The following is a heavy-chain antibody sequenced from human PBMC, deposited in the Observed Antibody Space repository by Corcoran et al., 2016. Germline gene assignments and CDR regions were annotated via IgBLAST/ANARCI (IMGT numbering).Heavy chain of an antibody. CDR2: ISYDGRNK. CDR1: GFTFSSYG. D-gene: IGHD1-26*01. V-gene: IGHV3-30*18. CDR3: AKDGSGSYYRGYFQH. J-gene: IGHJ1*01. Sequence: QVQLVESGGGVVQPGRSLRLSCAASGFTFSSYGMHWVRQAPGKGLEWVAVISYDGRNKYYADSVKGRFTISRDNSKNTLYLQMNSLRAEDTAVYYCAKDGSGSYYRGYFQHWGQGTLVTVSS.